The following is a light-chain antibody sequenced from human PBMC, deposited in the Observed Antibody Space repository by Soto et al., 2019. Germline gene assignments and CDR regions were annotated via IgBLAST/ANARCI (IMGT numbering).Light chain of an antibody. CDR1: QGIGSW. V-gene: IGKV1-12*01. Sequence: IRMTQFPFSVFAHVVDRVAITCRASQGIGSWLAWYQQKPGKAPQYLIQAASILQSGVPSRFSGSGSGTEFILTINSLQPEDFASYFCLQVYSFPRTFGLGTKVDI. J-gene: IGKJ1*01. CDR3: LQVYSFPRT. CDR2: AAS.